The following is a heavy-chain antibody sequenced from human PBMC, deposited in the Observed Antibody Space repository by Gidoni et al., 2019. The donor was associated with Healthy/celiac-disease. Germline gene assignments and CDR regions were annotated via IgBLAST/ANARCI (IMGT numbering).Heavy chain of an antibody. J-gene: IGHJ3*02. V-gene: IGHV4-30-2*01. Sequence: QLQLQESGSGLVKPSQTLSLTCAVSGGSISSGGYSWSWIRQPPGKGLEWIGYIYHSGSTYYNPSLKSRVTISVDRSKNQFSLKLSSVTAADTAVYYCARGVNDYDPTAWDDAFDIWGQGTMVTVSS. CDR3: ARGVNDYDPTAWDDAFDI. CDR1: GGSISSGGYS. CDR2: IYHSGST. D-gene: IGHD3-3*01.